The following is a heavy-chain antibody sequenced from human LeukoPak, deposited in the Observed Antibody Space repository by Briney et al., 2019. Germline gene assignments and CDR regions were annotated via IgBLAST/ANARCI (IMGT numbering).Heavy chain of an antibody. CDR2: IIPILGIA. CDR1: GGTFSSYA. CDR3: AKDIHDSSGLYLMGAAFDI. V-gene: IGHV1-69*04. Sequence: VASVKVSCKASGGTFSSYAISWVRQAPGQGLEWMGRIIPILGIANYAQKFQGRVTITADKSTSTAYMELSSLRSEDTAVYYCAKDIHDSSGLYLMGAAFDIWGQGTMVTVSS. D-gene: IGHD3-22*01. J-gene: IGHJ3*02.